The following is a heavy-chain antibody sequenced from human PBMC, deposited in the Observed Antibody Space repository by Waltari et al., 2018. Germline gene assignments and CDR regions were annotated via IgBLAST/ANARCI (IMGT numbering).Heavy chain of an antibody. CDR1: GGSFSGYY. CDR2: IIHSGST. J-gene: IGHJ4*02. CDR3: ARSPQHYCSGGSCYGYFDY. V-gene: IGHV4-34*12. Sequence: QVQLQQWGAGLLKPSETLSLTCAVYGGSFSGYYWSWIRQPPGTGLEWIGEIIHSGSTNYNPSLKSRVTISVDTSKNQFSLKLSSVTAADTAVYYCARSPQHYCSGGSCYGYFDYWGQGTLVTVSS. D-gene: IGHD2-15*01.